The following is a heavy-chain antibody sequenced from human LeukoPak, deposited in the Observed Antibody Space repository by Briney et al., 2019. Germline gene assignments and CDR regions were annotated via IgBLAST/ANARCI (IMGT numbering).Heavy chain of an antibody. Sequence: PSETLSLTCTVSGGSISSYYWSWIRQPAGTALEWIGRIYTSGTITYNPSLKSRVTISGDTSENQFSLRLSSVTAADTAVYYCARASYSYDISGWVPFDYWGQGTLVTVSS. D-gene: IGHD3-22*01. V-gene: IGHV4-4*07. CDR2: IYTSGTI. J-gene: IGHJ4*02. CDR1: GGSISSYY. CDR3: ARASYSYDISGWVPFDY.